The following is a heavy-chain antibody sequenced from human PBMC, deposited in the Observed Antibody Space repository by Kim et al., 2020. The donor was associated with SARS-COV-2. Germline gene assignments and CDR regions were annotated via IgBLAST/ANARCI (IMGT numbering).Heavy chain of an antibody. J-gene: IGHJ6*02. V-gene: IGHV3-23*01. Sequence: ADSVKGRFTISRDNSKNTLYLQMNSLRAEDTAVYYCAKCKVSNYYYGMDVWGQGTTVTVSS. CDR3: AKCKVSNYYYGMDV.